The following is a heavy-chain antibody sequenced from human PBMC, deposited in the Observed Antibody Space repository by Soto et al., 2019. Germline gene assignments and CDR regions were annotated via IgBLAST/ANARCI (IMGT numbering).Heavy chain of an antibody. CDR2: IIPIFGTA. V-gene: IGHV1-69*13. CDR3: ATFTVTSYYFDY. J-gene: IGHJ4*02. Sequence: SVKVSCKASGGTFSSHAISWVRQAPGQGLEWMGGIIPIFGTANYAQKFQGRVTITADESTSTAYMELSSLRSEDTAVYYCATFTVTSYYFDYWGQGTLVTVSS. D-gene: IGHD4-17*01. CDR1: GGTFSSHA.